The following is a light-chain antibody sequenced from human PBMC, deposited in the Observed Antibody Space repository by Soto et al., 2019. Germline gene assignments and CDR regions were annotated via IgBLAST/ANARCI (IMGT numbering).Light chain of an antibody. V-gene: IGKV3D-7*01. CDR3: QQDYNSLT. Sequence: PGERVTLPCRASQSVSSSYLTWYQQKPGQAPRLLIYGASTRATSIPARFSDSGSGTDFTLTISSLQPEDFAVYYCQQDYNSLTFGGGTKVDIK. J-gene: IGKJ4*01. CDR1: QSVSSSY. CDR2: GAS.